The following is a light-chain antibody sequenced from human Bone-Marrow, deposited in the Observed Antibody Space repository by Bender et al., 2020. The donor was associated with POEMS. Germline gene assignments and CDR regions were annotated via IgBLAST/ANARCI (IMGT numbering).Light chain of an antibody. V-gene: IGLV2-8*01. CDR2: EVS. J-gene: IGLJ3*02. CDR1: SSDVGSYNY. CDR3: SSYAGSHNWV. Sequence: QSALTQPASVSGSPGQSITISCTGTSSDVGSYNYVSWYQQHPGKAPKLLIYEVSKRPSGVPDRFSGSKSGNTASLTVSGLQAEDEAAYYCSSYAGSHNWVFGGGTKLTVL.